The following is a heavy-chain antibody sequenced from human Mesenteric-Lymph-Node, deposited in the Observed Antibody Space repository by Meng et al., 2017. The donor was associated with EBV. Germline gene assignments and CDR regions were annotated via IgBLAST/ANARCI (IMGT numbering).Heavy chain of an antibody. D-gene: IGHD6-19*01. V-gene: IGHV4-34*01. CDR1: GGSVSGDY. Sequence: AQLQQWGAGRWKPSETLSLPCAVFGGSVSGDYCNWIRQPRGKGLEWIGEINHSGSTNYNPALKSRVTLSVDTSKSQLSLRLTSVTAADTAVYYCARGTYYSSGWFAYWGQGTLVTVSS. CDR2: INHSGST. CDR3: ARGTYYSSGWFAY. J-gene: IGHJ4*02.